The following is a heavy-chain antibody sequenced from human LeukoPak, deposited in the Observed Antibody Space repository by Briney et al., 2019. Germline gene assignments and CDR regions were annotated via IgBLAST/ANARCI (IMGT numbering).Heavy chain of an antibody. CDR2: ISGSGGST. V-gene: IGHV3-23*01. Sequence: GGSLRLSCAASGFTFSSYGMSWVRQAPGKGLEWVSAISGSGGSTYYADSVKGRFTISRDNSKNTLYLQMNSLRAEDTAVYYCAKDWGSYYDSSGYYLHPNYFDYWGQGTLVTVSS. J-gene: IGHJ4*02. CDR1: GFTFSSYG. D-gene: IGHD3-22*01. CDR3: AKDWGSYYDSSGYYLHPNYFDY.